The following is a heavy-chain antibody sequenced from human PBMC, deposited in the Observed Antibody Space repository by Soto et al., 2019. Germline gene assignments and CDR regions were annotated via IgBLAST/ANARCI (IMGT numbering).Heavy chain of an antibody. J-gene: IGHJ5*02. CDR1: RSSICSYY. CDR3: ARSGVDYDILTGYYRPRNWFDP. D-gene: IGHD3-9*01. Sequence: SDTLYLTCTVVRSSICSYYWRWIRQPPRLGLDWIGYFYYSGSTNYNPSLNVRVTISVDTSKNQFSLKLSSVTAADTAVYYCARSGVDYDILTGYYRPRNWFDPWGQGTLVTVS. V-gene: IGHV4-59*08. CDR2: FYYSGST.